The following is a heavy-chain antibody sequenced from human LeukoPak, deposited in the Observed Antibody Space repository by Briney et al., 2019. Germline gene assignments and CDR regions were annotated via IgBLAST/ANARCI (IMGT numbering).Heavy chain of an antibody. CDR2: ISGSGGST. Sequence: GGSLRLSCAASGFTFSSYAMSWVRQAPGKGLEWVSAISGSGGSTYYADSVKGRFTISRDNSKNTLYLQMNSLRAEDTAVYYCAKDCGLYYSGGPGGFDPWGQGTLVTVSS. V-gene: IGHV3-23*01. D-gene: IGHD1-26*01. CDR1: GFTFSSYA. CDR3: AKDCGLYYSGGPGGFDP. J-gene: IGHJ5*02.